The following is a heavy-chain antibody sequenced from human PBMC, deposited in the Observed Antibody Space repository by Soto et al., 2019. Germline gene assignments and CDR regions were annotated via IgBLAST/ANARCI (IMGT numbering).Heavy chain of an antibody. J-gene: IGHJ6*02. CDR2: ISGSGDST. V-gene: IGHV3-23*01. CDR1: GFTFSSYA. D-gene: IGHD3-10*01. CDR3: AKDARGNYPYYAMDV. Sequence: PGGSLRLSCAASGFTFSSYAMSWVRQAPGKGLEWVSAISGSGDSTYYADSVKGRFTISRDNSNNTLYLQMNSLRAEGTAVYYCAKDARGNYPYYAMDVWGQGTTVTVSS.